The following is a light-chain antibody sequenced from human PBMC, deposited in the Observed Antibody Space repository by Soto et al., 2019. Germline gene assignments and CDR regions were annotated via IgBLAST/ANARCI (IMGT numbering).Light chain of an antibody. Sequence: DIQMTQSPSTLSGSVGDRVTITCRASQTISSWLAWYQQKPGKAPKLLIYKASTLKSGVPSRFSGSGSGTEYTLTISSLQSEDFAVYYCQQYNNWPWTFGQGSIVDIK. CDR3: QQYNNWPWT. V-gene: IGKV1-5*03. CDR1: QTISSW. CDR2: KAS. J-gene: IGKJ1*01.